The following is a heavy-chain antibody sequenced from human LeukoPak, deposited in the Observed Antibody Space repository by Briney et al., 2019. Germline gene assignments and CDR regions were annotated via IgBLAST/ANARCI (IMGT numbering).Heavy chain of an antibody. CDR2: ISGSGSSA. D-gene: IGHD6-13*01. Sequence: PGGSLRLSCAASGFTFSSYAMTWVRQAPGEGLQWVSGISGSGSSAYYADSVRGRFTISRDNSKNSLYLQMNSLRAEDTAVYYCARGFFSIAAAGTTKSPPYFQHWGQGTLVTVSS. CDR3: ARGFFSIAAAGTTKSPPYFQH. CDR1: GFTFSSYA. V-gene: IGHV3-23*01. J-gene: IGHJ1*01.